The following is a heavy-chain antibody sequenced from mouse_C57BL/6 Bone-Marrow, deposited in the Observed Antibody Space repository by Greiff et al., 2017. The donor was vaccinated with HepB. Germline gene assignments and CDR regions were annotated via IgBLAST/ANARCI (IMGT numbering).Heavy chain of an antibody. CDR2: IDPSDSYT. CDR1: GYTFTSYW. D-gene: IGHD2-3*01. J-gene: IGHJ4*01. CDR3: AREEGGLLLYYAMDY. Sequence: QVQLQQSGAELVMPGASVKLSCKASGYTFTSYWMHWVKQRPGQGLEWIGEIDPSDSYTNYNQKFKGKSTLTVDKSSSTAYMQLSSLTSEDSAVYYCAREEGGLLLYYAMDYWGQGTSVTVAS. V-gene: IGHV1-69*01.